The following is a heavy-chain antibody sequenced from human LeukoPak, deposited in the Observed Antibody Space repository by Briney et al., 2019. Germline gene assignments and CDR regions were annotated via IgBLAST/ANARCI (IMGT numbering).Heavy chain of an antibody. CDR2: IYATGST. D-gene: IGHD2-2*01. CDR1: GGPISRGTYY. J-gene: IGHJ6*03. Sequence: PSETLSLTCTVSGGPISRGTYYWSWIRQTAEKGLEWIGRIYATGSTKYNPSLKGRVTIALHTSQNQFSLILTSVTAADTAVYYCARAGDVVVVPPTAYLPPRYYMDVWGKGTSVTVSS. CDR3: ARAGDVVVVPPTAYLPPRYYMDV. V-gene: IGHV4-61*02.